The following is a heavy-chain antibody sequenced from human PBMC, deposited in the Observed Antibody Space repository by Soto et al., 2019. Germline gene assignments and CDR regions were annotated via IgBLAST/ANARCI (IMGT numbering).Heavy chain of an antibody. Sequence: PGESLKISCKGSGYSFTSYWISWVRQMPGKGLEWMGRIDPSDSYTNYSPSFQGHVTISADKPISTAYLQWSSLKASDTAMYYCASGLWFGELFQWFDPWGQGTLVTVSS. V-gene: IGHV5-10-1*01. CDR2: IDPSDSYT. J-gene: IGHJ5*02. D-gene: IGHD3-10*01. CDR3: ASGLWFGELFQWFDP. CDR1: GYSFTSYW.